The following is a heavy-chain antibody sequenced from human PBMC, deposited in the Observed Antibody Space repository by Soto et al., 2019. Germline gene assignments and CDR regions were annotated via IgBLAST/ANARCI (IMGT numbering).Heavy chain of an antibody. V-gene: IGHV3-23*01. Sequence: LARAASRYTFNSYAITLARKTTRKGLEWVSAISGSGGSTYYADSVKGRFTISRDNSKNTLYLQMNSLRAEDTAVYYCAILRMITFGGVIAVDAFDIWGQGTMVTVSS. CDR1: RYTFNSYA. J-gene: IGHJ3*02. CDR3: AILRMITFGGVIAVDAFDI. CDR2: ISGSGGST. D-gene: IGHD3-16*02.